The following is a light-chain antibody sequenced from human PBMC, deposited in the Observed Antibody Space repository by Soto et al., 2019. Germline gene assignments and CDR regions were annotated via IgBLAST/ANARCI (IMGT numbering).Light chain of an antibody. Sequence: ENVLTQSPGTLSLSPGERATLSCRASQSISSTYLAWYQQKPGQPPRLLMYGASNRATGIPDRFSGSGSGTDFTLTISRPEPEDFAVYYCQQYSGAPPLTFGGGTKVEIK. CDR1: QSISSTY. CDR2: GAS. J-gene: IGKJ4*01. CDR3: QQYSGAPPLT. V-gene: IGKV3-20*01.